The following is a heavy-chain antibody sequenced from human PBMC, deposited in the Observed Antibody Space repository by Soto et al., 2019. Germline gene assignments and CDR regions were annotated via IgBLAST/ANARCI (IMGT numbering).Heavy chain of an antibody. CDR2: IIPIFGTA. CDR3: ATEYAARKHWYFDL. CDR1: GGTFSSYA. D-gene: IGHD2-2*01. V-gene: IGHV1-69*12. Sequence: QGQLVQSGAEVKKPGSSVKVSCKASGGTFSSYAISWVRQAPGQGHEWMGGIIPIFGTANYAQKFQGRVTITADESTSTAYMELSSLRSEDTAVYYCATEYAARKHWYFDLWGRGTLVTVSS. J-gene: IGHJ2*01.